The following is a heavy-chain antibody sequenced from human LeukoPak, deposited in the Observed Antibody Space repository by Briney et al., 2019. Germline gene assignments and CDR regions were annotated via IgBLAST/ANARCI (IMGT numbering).Heavy chain of an antibody. CDR3: VMEAFRGCGGLVY. Sequence: GAAVKVSCKASGYTFTSYDINWVRQATGQGLEWMGWMNPNSGNAGYAQKFQGRVTMTRETSISTAYMELSSLREGDTGVCFRVMEAFRGCGGLVYWGQGTLVSVSS. CDR2: MNPNSGNA. D-gene: IGHD2-21*01. V-gene: IGHV1-8*01. J-gene: IGHJ4*02. CDR1: GYTFTSYD.